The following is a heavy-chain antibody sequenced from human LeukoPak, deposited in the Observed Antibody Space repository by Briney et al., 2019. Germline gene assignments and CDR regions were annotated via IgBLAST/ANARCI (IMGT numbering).Heavy chain of an antibody. J-gene: IGHJ6*02. CDR1: GFTLSNAW. CDR2: IKSKTDGGTT. Sequence: GGSLRLSCAAWGFTLSNAWMSWVRRAPGGGREWGGRIKSKTDGGTTDYAAGVKRRFTISRDDSKNTLYVQLNSLRNESADVYYCTTTNPITILGVVIHSWYYGMDVWGQGTTVTVS. CDR3: TTTNPITILGVVIHSWYYGMDV. V-gene: IGHV3-15*01. D-gene: IGHD3-3*01.